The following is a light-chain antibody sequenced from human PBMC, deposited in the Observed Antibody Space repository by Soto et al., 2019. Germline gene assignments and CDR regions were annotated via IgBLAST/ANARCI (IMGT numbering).Light chain of an antibody. CDR1: NIGSKS. CDR3: QVWDSSSDHVV. CDR2: YDS. V-gene: IGLV3-21*04. J-gene: IGLJ2*01. Sequence: SYELTQPPSVSVAPGKTARITCGGNNIGSKSVQWYQQKPGQAPVLVIYYDSDRPSGIPERFSGSNSGNTATLTISRVEAGYEADYYCQVWDSSSDHVVFGGGTKLTVL.